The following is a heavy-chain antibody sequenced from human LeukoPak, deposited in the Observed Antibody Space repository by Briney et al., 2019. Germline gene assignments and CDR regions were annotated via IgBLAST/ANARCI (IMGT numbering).Heavy chain of an antibody. Sequence: SQTLSLTCALSRGSLRSVAYSWSSIRQPPGKGLEWLVYIYQSGRTYYNPSLKSPVTISVDRSKNQFSLKLSSVTAADTAVYYCARGPHSGYHGSTVNNYYYGMDVWGQGTTVTVSS. CDR3: ARGPHSGYHGSTVNNYYYGMDV. J-gene: IGHJ6*02. D-gene: IGHD5-12*01. CDR2: IYQSGRT. CDR1: RGSLRSVAYS. V-gene: IGHV4-30-2*01.